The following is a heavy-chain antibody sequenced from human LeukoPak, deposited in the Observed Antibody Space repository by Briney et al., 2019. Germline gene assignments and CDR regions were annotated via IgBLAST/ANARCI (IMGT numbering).Heavy chain of an antibody. D-gene: IGHD2/OR15-2a*01. CDR1: GFSLSSSGEG. CDR3: AHRLHAYGEYDF. Sequence: SGPTLVKPTQTLTLTCTFSGFSLSSSGEGVGWIRQPPGKALECLARIYSGDDKRYSPSLQSRLTVAWDTSENQVVLTMTNMDPVDTATYYCAHRLHAYGEYDFWGQGILVTVSS. J-gene: IGHJ4*02. V-gene: IGHV2-5*02. CDR2: IYSGDDK.